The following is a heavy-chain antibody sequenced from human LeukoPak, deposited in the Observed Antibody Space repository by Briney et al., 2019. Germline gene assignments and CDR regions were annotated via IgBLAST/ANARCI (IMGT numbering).Heavy chain of an antibody. Sequence: SETLSLTCTVSAGSISTYFWSWIRQPAGRGLEWIGRIYTSGTTNYNHSPKSRVTMSVDTSTNQVSLNLSSVTAADTAVYYCARELCGSGSRRCMDVWGQGTPVTVSS. J-gene: IGHJ6*01. D-gene: IGHD3-10*01. CDR1: AGSISTYF. CDR3: ARELCGSGSRRCMDV. V-gene: IGHV4-4*07. CDR2: IYTSGTT.